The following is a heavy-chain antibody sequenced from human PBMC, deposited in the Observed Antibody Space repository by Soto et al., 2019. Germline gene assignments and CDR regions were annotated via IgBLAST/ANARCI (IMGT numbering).Heavy chain of an antibody. CDR1: EFSFSDYW. Sequence: EVQLVESGGGFVQPGGSLRLSCSASEFSFSDYWMTWVRQAPGKGLEWVASIKKAGSEKSYVDSVKGRFTISRDNAKNSLYLHMSSLRDEDTAVYYCARRAAVVGLDYWGQGALVTVSS. J-gene: IGHJ4*02. CDR3: ARRAAVVGLDY. D-gene: IGHD6-13*01. CDR2: IKKAGSEK. V-gene: IGHV3-7*01.